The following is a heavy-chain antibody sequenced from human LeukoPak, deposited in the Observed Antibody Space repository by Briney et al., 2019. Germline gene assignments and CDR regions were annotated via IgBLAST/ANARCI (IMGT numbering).Heavy chain of an antibody. V-gene: IGHV4-38-2*02. CDR2: IYHSGST. Sequence: SETLSLTRTVSGYSISSGYYWGWIRQPPGKGLEWIGSIYHSGSTYYNPSLKSRVTISVDTSKNQFPLKLSSVTAADTAVYYCARGDLVVTAIFPLSNWFDPWGQGTLVTVSS. J-gene: IGHJ5*02. CDR3: ARGDLVVTAIFPLSNWFDP. CDR1: GYSISSGYY. D-gene: IGHD2-21*02.